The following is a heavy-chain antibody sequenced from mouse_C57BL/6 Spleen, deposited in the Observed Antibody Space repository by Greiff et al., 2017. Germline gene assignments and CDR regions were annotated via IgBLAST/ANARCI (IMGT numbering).Heavy chain of an antibody. V-gene: IGHV7-3*01. CDR2: IRNKANGYTT. J-gene: IGHJ1*03. CDR1: GFTFTDYY. D-gene: IGHD2-1*01. Sequence: EVQLQESGGGLVQPGGSLSLSCAASGFTFTDYYMSWVRQPPGKALEWLGFIRNKANGYTTEYSASVKGRFTISRDNSQSILYLQMNALRAEDSATYYCARPYGNSYWYFDVWGTGTTVTVSS. CDR3: ARPYGNSYWYFDV.